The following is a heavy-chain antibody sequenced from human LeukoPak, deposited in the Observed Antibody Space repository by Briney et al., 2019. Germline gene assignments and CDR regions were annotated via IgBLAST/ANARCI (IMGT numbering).Heavy chain of an antibody. D-gene: IGHD3-10*01. CDR3: ARLGVRGVMDYFDY. CDR1: GFTFSSYS. V-gene: IGHV3-48*01. Sequence: GGSLRLSCAASGFTFSSYSMNWVRQAPGKGLEWVSYISSSSSTIYYADSVKGRFTISRDNAKNSLYLQMNSLRAEDTAVYYCARLGVRGVMDYFDYWGQGTLVTVSS. J-gene: IGHJ4*02. CDR2: ISSSSSTI.